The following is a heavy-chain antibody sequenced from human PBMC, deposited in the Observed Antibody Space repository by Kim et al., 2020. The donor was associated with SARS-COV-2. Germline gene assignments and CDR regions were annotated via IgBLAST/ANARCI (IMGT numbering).Heavy chain of an antibody. V-gene: IGHV4-59*01. CDR1: GGSISSYY. CDR3: ARDRYGGYFDY. D-gene: IGHD4-17*01. CDR2: IYYSGST. Sequence: SETLSLTCTVSGGSISSYYWSWIRQPPGKGLEWIGYIYYSGSTNYNPSLKSRVTISVDTSKNQFSLKLSSVTAADTAVYYCARDRYGGYFDYWGQGTLVTVSS. J-gene: IGHJ4*02.